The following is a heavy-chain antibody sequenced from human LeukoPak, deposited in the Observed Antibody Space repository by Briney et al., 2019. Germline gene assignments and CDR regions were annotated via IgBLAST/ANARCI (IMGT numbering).Heavy chain of an antibody. V-gene: IGHV4-31*03. CDR3: ARDGWFGDFGAFDI. CDR2: IYYSGST. D-gene: IGHD3-10*01. J-gene: IGHJ3*02. CDR1: GGSISSGGYY. Sequence: SETLSLTCTVSGGSISSGGYYWGWIRQHPGKGLEWIGYIYYSGSTYYNPSLKSRVTISVDTSKNQFSLKLSSVTAADTAVYYCARDGWFGDFGAFDIWGQGTMVTVSS.